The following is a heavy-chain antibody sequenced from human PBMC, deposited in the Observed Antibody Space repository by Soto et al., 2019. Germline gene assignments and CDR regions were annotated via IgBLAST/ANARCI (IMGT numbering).Heavy chain of an antibody. J-gene: IGHJ6*02. Sequence: GASVKVCCKASGYTFTNYAMHWVRQATGQGLEWMGWVNPNSGGTNYAQKFQGWVTMTRDTSISTVYMELSSLKSDDMAVYYCAREGAATANYGMDVWGQGTTVTVSS. V-gene: IGHV1-2*04. D-gene: IGHD2-15*01. CDR2: VNPNSGGT. CDR1: GYTFTNYA. CDR3: AREGAATANYGMDV.